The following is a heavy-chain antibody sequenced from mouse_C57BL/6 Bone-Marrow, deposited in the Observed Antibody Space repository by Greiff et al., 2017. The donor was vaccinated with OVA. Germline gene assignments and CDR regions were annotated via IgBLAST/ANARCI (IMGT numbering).Heavy chain of an antibody. CDR3: TQRFFAY. V-gene: IGHV1-15*01. CDR2: IDPETGGT. J-gene: IGHJ3*01. CDR1: GYTFTDYE. Sequence: VQLQESGAELVRPGASVTLSCKASGYTFTDYEMHWVKQTPVHGLEWIGAIDPETGGTAYNQKFKGKAILTADKSSSTAYMELRSLTSEDSAVYYCTQRFFAYWGQGTLVTVSA.